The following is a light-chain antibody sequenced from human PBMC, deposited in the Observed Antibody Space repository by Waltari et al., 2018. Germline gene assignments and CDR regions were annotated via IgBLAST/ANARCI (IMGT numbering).Light chain of an antibody. J-gene: IGKJ2*01. CDR2: SAS. Sequence: DIQMTQSPSSLSASVGDSGPSTCRASQTVSSDLHWYQQRPGKAPKLLIYSASTLQSGVPSRFSGRGSGTDFTLTISNLQPEDFATYFCQQNYVTPFTFGLGTKLEIK. CDR1: QTVSSD. CDR3: QQNYVTPFT. V-gene: IGKV1-39*01.